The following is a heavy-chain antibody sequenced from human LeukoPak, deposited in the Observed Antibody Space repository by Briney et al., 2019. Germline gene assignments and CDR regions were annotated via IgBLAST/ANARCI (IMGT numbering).Heavy chain of an antibody. CDR3: ARRYYYNLGSFPFDF. J-gene: IGHJ4*02. V-gene: IGHV4-34*01. CDR1: GGPFSSYF. D-gene: IGHD3-10*01. CDR2: IHNSGTT. Sequence: SETLSLTGAVSGGPFSSYFWSWIRQSSGKGLEWIGEIHNSGTTNYNPSLNCRVTISEDTSKNQFYLNLSSVTAADTAVYYCARRYYYNLGSFPFDFWGQGTLVTVSS.